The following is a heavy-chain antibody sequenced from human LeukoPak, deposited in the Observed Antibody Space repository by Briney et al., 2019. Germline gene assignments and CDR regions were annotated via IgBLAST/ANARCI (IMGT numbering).Heavy chain of an antibody. CDR3: ARGNNNWFDP. J-gene: IGHJ5*02. CDR1: GFTFSSYG. Sequence: GGSLRLSCAASGFTFSSYGMHWVRQAPGKGLEWVAFIRYDGSNKYYADSVKGRFTISRDNSKNTLYLQMNSLRAEDTAVYYCARGNNNWFDPWGQGTLVTVSS. D-gene: IGHD1/OR15-1a*01. CDR2: IRYDGSNK. V-gene: IGHV3-30*02.